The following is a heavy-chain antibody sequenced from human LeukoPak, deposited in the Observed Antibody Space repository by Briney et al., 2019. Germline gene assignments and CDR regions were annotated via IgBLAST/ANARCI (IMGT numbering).Heavy chain of an antibody. CDR3: ARLGSSDI. V-gene: IGHV1-2*02. Sequence: ASVKVSCKASANTFTGHYMHWVRQAPGQGLEWMGWINPNRGGTNYAQKFHGRVTMTRDTSISTAYMQLSRLTSDDTAVYYCARLGSSDIWGQGTMVSVSS. D-gene: IGHD3-16*01. J-gene: IGHJ3*02. CDR2: INPNRGGT. CDR1: ANTFTGHY.